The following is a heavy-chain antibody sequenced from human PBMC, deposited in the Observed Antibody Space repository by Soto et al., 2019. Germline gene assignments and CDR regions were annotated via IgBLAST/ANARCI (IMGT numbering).Heavy chain of an antibody. CDR1: GGSISSGGYY. D-gene: IGHD1-26*01. V-gene: IGHV4-31*03. CDR3: AGSPVVRAYFALFDY. J-gene: IGHJ4*02. Sequence: SETLSLTCTVSGGSISSGGYYWSWIRQLPGKGLEWIGYIYYSGSTYYNPSLKSRVTMSVDTSKNQFSLKLSSVTAADTAVFYCAGSPVVRAYFALFDYWGQGTLVTVSS. CDR2: IYYSGST.